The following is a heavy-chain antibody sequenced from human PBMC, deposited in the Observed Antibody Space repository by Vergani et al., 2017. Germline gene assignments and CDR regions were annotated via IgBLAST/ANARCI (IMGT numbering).Heavy chain of an antibody. D-gene: IGHD2-2*02. CDR3: ARGCGSTSCYKRGEDWFDP. J-gene: IGHJ5*02. CDR2: INPSGGST. CDR1: GYTFTSYY. V-gene: IGHV1-46*01. Sequence: QVQLVQSGAEVKKPGASVKVSCQASGYTFTSYYIRWVRQAPGQGLEWMGIINPSGGSTNYAQKFQGRVTMTRDTSTSTVFMELSSLRSEDTAVYYCARGCGSTSCYKRGEDWFDPWGQGTLVTVSS.